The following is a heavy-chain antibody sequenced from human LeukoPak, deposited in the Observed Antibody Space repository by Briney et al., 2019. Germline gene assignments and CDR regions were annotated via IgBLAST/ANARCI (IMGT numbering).Heavy chain of an antibody. CDR1: GFTFSSYE. V-gene: IGHV3-48*03. CDR3: ARSPRYCTAGSCYNYMDV. Sequence: GGSLRLSCAASGFTFSSYEMNWVRQAPGKGLEWLAYISGSGYTIYYAGSVKGRFTISRDNAKNSQHLELNSLRDDDTAVYYCARSPRYCTAGSCYNYMDVWGKGTTVTVSS. CDR2: ISGSGYTI. D-gene: IGHD2-15*01. J-gene: IGHJ6*03.